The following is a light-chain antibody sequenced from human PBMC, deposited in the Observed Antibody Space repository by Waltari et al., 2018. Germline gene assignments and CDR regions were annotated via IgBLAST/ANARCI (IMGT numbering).Light chain of an antibody. CDR2: WAS. Sequence: DIVMTQSPDSLAVSLGERATINCKSSQSLLYSSNRENYLAWYQQKPGQPPKLLIYWASARESGVPDRFSGSGSGTDFTLTISNLQAEDAAVYHCQQYYSDPLTFGGGTKVEI. CDR1: QSLLYSSNRENY. V-gene: IGKV4-1*01. J-gene: IGKJ4*01. CDR3: QQYYSDPLT.